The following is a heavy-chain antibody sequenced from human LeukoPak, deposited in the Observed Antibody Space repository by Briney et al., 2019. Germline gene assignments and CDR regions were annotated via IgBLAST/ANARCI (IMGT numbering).Heavy chain of an antibody. CDR2: IRSKTDGGTT. V-gene: IGHV3-15*01. J-gene: IGHJ4*02. Sequence: PGGSLRLSCEASGFTFSNAWMNWVRQAPGKGLEWVGRIRSKTDGGTTDYAAPVKGRFIISRDDSRNILYLQMNSLKTEDTALYYCSTWADLYDYWGQGTLVTVSS. CDR1: GFTFSNAW. CDR3: STWADLYDY.